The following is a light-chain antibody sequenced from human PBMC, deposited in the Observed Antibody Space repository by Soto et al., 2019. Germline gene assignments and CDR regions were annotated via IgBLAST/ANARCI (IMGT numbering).Light chain of an antibody. Sequence: DIVMTQSPDSLAVSLGERATINCKSSQSVLYSSNNKNYLAWYQQKPGQPPKLLIYWSSTRESGVPDRFSGSGSGTDFTLTISSLQAEDVAVYYCQQYYSPIFTFGPGNKVDIK. CDR3: QQYYSPIFT. J-gene: IGKJ3*01. V-gene: IGKV4-1*01. CDR2: WSS. CDR1: QSVLYSSNNKNY.